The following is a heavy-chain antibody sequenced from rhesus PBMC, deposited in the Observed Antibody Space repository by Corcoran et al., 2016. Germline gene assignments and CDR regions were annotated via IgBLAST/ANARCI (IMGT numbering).Heavy chain of an antibody. Sequence: QVQLQESGPGLVKPSETLPLTCAVSGASISSQNWNWIRQAPGKGLEWIGRIYGSGGTTDYNPPLKSRVNMSIDTSKNQFSLKLSSVTAADTAVYYCARWDCSGGVCYGFGFDYWGQGVLVTVSS. D-gene: IGHD2-8*01. V-gene: IGHV4S2*01. J-gene: IGHJ4*01. CDR2: IYGSGGTT. CDR3: ARWDCSGGVCYGFGFDY. CDR1: GASISSQN.